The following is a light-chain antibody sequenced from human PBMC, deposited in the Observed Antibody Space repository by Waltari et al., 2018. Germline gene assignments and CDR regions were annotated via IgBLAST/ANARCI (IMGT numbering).Light chain of an antibody. Sequence: DIQMTQSPSTLSASVGDRVTITCRASQSISIWLAWYQQTPGRAPELLIYRASYLESGVPSRFSGSGSGTEFTLTISSLQPDDFATYYYQQYKTYYTFGQGTKLEIK. CDR3: QQYKTYYT. V-gene: IGKV1-5*03. CDR1: QSISIW. J-gene: IGKJ2*01. CDR2: RAS.